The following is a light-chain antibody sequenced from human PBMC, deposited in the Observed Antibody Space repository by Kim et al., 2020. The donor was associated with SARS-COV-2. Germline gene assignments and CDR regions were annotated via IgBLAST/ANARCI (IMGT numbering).Light chain of an antibody. J-gene: IGKJ5*01. CDR1: QDVRRY. CDR2: DTF. Sequence: WSPGERAILSCRARQDVRRYLLWYQQKPGQAPRRLIFDTFTRATGIPARFSGSGSGTDYSLTISSLEPEDFAVYYCQQRSSWPITFGQGTRLEIK. CDR3: QQRSSWPIT. V-gene: IGKV3-11*01.